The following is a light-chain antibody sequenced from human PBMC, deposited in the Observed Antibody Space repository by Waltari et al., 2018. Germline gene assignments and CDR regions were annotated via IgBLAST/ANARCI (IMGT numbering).Light chain of an antibody. CDR3: ETWDTAIHV. CDR2: LNSDGSH. CDR1: IGHSTFA. V-gene: IGLV4-69*01. J-gene: IGLJ3*02. Sequence: QLVVTQSPSASAPLGASVKLTCTLTIGHSTFAIAWHQQQPGKGPRYLMSLNSDGSHSRGDGIPGRFSGSSSGAERYLTISSLESEDEADYYCETWDTAIHVFGGGTKLTVI.